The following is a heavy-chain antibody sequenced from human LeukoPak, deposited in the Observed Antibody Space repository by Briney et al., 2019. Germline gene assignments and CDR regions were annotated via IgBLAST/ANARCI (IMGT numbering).Heavy chain of an antibody. CDR2: IYHSGST. CDR3: SRKRWFGELFLFDY. D-gene: IGHD3-10*01. Sequence: PSETRSLTCAVSGYSISSGYYWGWIRQPPGKGLEWIRSIYHSGSTYYNPSLKSRVTISVDTSKNQFSLKLSSVTAADTAVYYCSRKRWFGELFLFDYWGQGTLVTVSS. CDR1: GYSISSGYY. V-gene: IGHV4-38-2*01. J-gene: IGHJ4*02.